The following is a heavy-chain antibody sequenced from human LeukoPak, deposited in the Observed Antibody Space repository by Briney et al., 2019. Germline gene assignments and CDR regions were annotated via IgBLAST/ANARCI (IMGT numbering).Heavy chain of an antibody. D-gene: IGHD2-2*01. V-gene: IGHV4-59*11. CDR2: IYYSGST. Sequence: SEALSLTCTVSGGSISSHYWSWIRQPPGKGLEWIGYIYYSGSTNYNPSLKSRVTISVDTSKNQFSLKLSSVTAADTAVYYCARSARAVVVVPAAMPYYYYYTDVWGKGTTVTVSS. CDR1: GGSISSHY. J-gene: IGHJ6*03. CDR3: ARSARAVVVVPAAMPYYYYYTDV.